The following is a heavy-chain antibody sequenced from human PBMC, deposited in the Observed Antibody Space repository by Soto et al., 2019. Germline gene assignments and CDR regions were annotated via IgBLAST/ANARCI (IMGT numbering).Heavy chain of an antibody. CDR2: IWYDGSNK. CDR3: TRDWFDYYGSGNYYPRFDP. V-gene: IGHV3-33*01. Sequence: GGSLRLSCAASGFTFSSYGMHWVRQAPGKGLEWVAVIWYDGSNKYYADSVKGRFSISRDNTKNTLFLQMNGLRDDDTAVYYSTRDWFDYYGSGNYYPRFDPWGQGALVTVSS. D-gene: IGHD3-10*01. CDR1: GFTFSSYG. J-gene: IGHJ5*02.